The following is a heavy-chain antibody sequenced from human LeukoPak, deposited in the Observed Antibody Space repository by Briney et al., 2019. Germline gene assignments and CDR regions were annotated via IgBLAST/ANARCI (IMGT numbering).Heavy chain of an antibody. D-gene: IGHD6-6*01. V-gene: IGHV7-4-1*02. Sequence: ASVKDSCKASGYTFNTHSITWVRQAPGQGLEWLGWINADTGKPTYAQDFTGRFVFSLDKSVSTTYLQISSLKAEDTAVYYCAREVVRFDYWGQGTLVAVSS. J-gene: IGHJ4*02. CDR1: GYTFNTHS. CDR3: AREVVRFDY. CDR2: INADTGKP.